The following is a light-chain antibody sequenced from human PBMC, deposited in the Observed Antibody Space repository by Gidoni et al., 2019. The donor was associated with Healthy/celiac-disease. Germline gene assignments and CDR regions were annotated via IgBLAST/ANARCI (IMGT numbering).Light chain of an antibody. CDR3: SSYTSSSTLV. J-gene: IGLJ1*01. V-gene: IGLV2-14*01. CDR1: SCDVGGYNY. CDR2: EVS. Sequence: QSALPPPASVSRSPGPSITISCTGTSCDVGGYNYVSWYQQHPGKAPKLMIYEVSNRPPGVSNRFSGSKSGNTASLTISGLQAEDEADYYCSSYTSSSTLVFGTGTKVTVL.